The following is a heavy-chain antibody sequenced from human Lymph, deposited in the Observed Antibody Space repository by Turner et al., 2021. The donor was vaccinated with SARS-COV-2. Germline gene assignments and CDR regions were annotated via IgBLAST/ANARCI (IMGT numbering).Heavy chain of an antibody. V-gene: IGHV1-69*10. D-gene: IGHD1-20*01. CDR3: ARDVTGPLGY. CDR1: GGTFSSYA. J-gene: IGHJ4*02. CDR2: IIPMLDIA. Sequence: QVQLVQSGAEVKKPGSSVKFSCKASGGTFSSYAISWVRQAPGQGLEWMGGIIPMLDIANDAQKFQGRVTITADKSTGTAYMELSSLRSEDTAVYYCARDVTGPLGYWGQGTLVTVSS.